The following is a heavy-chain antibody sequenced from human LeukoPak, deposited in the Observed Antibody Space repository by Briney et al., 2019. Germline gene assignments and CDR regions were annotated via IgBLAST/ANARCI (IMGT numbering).Heavy chain of an antibody. V-gene: IGHV3-30*02. CDR2: IRYDGSNK. CDR1: GFTFSSYG. Sequence: PGGSLRLSCAASGFTFSSYGMHWVRQAPGKGLEWVAFIRYDGSNKYYADSVKGRFTISRDNSKNTLYLQMNSLRAEDTAVYYCAKDPPYYYDSSGYPDYWGQGTLVTVSS. J-gene: IGHJ4*02. CDR3: AKDPPYYYDSSGYPDY. D-gene: IGHD3-22*01.